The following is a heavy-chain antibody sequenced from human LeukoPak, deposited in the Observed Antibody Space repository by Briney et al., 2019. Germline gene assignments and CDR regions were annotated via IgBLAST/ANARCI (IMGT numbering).Heavy chain of an antibody. V-gene: IGHV3-15*01. CDR2: IKSKTDGGTT. Sequence: GGSLRLSCAASGFNFSNAWMSWVRRAPGKGLEWVGRIKSKTDGGTTDYAAPVKGRFTISRDDSKNTLYLQMNSLKTEDTAVYYCTTTYYYDSSGYYYGDYWGQGTLVTVSS. D-gene: IGHD3-22*01. CDR3: TTTYYYDSSGYYYGDY. J-gene: IGHJ4*02. CDR1: GFNFSNAW.